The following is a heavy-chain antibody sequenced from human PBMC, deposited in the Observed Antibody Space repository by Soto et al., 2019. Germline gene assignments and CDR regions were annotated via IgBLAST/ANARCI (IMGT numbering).Heavy chain of an antibody. CDR3: AREGGVYDYVWGTYSYDMDV. D-gene: IGHD3-16*01. Sequence: GASVKVSCKASGGTFSSYAISWVRQAPGQGLEWMGWINAGNGNTKYSQNLQGRVSISRDTSASTAYMELSSLKSEDTAVYYCAREGGVYDYVWGTYSYDMDVWGQGTTVTVSS. CDR2: INAGNGNT. V-gene: IGHV1-3*01. CDR1: GGTFSSYA. J-gene: IGHJ6*02.